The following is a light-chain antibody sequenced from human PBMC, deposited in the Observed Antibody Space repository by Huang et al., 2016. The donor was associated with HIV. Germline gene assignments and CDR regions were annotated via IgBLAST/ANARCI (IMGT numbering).Light chain of an antibody. CDR1: QSLSSQ. CDR3: QQYNDWPLT. V-gene: IGKV3-15*01. J-gene: IGKJ1*01. CDR2: GGS. Sequence: EIVMTQSPASLSVSPGERVTQLGRASQSLSSQLAWYQQKRGQAPRLLIYGGSTRATDIPARFSGSGSGTDFTLTINSLQSEDFATYYCQQYNDWPLTFGQGTEVEIK.